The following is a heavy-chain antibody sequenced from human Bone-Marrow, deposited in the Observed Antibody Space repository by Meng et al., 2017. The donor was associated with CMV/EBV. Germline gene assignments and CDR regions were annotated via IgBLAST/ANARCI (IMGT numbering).Heavy chain of an antibody. Sequence: GGSLRLSCAASGFTFSTYTMIWVRQGPGKGLEWVSSISGSSASIYYAESVKGRFSIYRDNARNSVYLQMNSLRVEDTAVYYCAKPPGKNYGEDVWGHGTTVTVSS. CDR1: GFTFSTYT. J-gene: IGHJ6*02. V-gene: IGHV3-21*01. D-gene: IGHD4-23*01. CDR3: AKPPGKNYGEDV. CDR2: ISGSSASI.